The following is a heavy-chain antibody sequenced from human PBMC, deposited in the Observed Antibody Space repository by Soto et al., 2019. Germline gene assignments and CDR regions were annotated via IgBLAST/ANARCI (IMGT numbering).Heavy chain of an antibody. CDR2: ISYDGSNK. V-gene: IGHV3-30*18. Sequence: HPGGSLRLSCAASGFTFSSYDMHWVRQAPGKGLEWVAVISYDGSNKYYADSVKGRFTISRDNSKNMLYLQMNSLRAEDTAVYYCAKGPRGGYYSPSFDYWGQGTLVTVSS. D-gene: IGHD3-3*01. J-gene: IGHJ4*02. CDR3: AKGPRGGYYSPSFDY. CDR1: GFTFSSYD.